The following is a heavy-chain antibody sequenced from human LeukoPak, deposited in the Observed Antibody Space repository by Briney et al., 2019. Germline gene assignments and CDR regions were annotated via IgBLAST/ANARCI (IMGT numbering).Heavy chain of an antibody. J-gene: IGHJ5*02. CDR2: IHDSGST. V-gene: IGHV4-30-4*07. CDR3: ARAHGYSYGSNWFDP. CDR1: GDSITSGGYS. Sequence: PSETLSLTCAVSGDSITSGGYSWSWIRQTPGKGLEWIADIHDSGSTYNNPSLKSRLSISIDTSKNQFSLKLSSVTAADTAAYYCARAHGYSYGSNWFDPWGQGTLVTVSS. D-gene: IGHD5-18*01.